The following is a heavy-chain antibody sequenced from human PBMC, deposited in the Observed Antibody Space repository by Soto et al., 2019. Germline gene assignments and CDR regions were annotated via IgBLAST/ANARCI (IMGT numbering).Heavy chain of an antibody. J-gene: IGHJ4*02. V-gene: IGHV4-59*08. CDR1: GGSIRSYY. D-gene: IGHD3-10*01. CDR3: ARHNYGSGSTYFDY. CDR2: IYYSGRT. Sequence: SETLSLTCTVSGGSIRSYYWGWIRQPPGKGLEWIGYIYYSGRTNYNPSLKSRVTISVDTSKNQFSLKLNSMTAADTAVYYCARHNYGSGSTYFDYWGQGTLVTVSS.